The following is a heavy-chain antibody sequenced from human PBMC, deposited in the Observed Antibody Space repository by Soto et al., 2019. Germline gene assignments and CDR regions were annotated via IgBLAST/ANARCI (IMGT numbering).Heavy chain of an antibody. CDR3: ARDDYSSTDY. Sequence: PWGSLRLSCAASGFIFGNYCMGWVRQAPEKGLEWVANINQDGSEKYYVDSVEGRFTISRDNAKNSLSLQMSSLRAEYTAVYYCARDDYSSTDYWGRGTLVTVSS. V-gene: IGHV3-7*01. CDR1: GFIFGNYC. J-gene: IGHJ4*02. CDR2: INQDGSEK. D-gene: IGHD2-15*01.